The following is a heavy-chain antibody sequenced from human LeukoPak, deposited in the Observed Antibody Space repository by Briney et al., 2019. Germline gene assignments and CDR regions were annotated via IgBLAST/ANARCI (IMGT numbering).Heavy chain of an antibody. V-gene: IGHV3-7*01. J-gene: IGHJ6*02. D-gene: IGHD4-11*01. Sequence: GGSLRLSCAASGFTFSSYWMSWVRQAPGEGLEWVANIKQDGSEKYYVDSVKGRFTISRDNSKNTLYMQMNSLRAEDTAVYYCAKDYGYYSSYYYGMDVWGQGTTVTVSS. CDR1: GFTFSSYW. CDR2: IKQDGSEK. CDR3: AKDYGYYSSYYYGMDV.